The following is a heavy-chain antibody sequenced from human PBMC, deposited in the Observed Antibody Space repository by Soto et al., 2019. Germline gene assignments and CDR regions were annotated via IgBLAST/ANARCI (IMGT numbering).Heavy chain of an antibody. V-gene: IGHV4-39*01. D-gene: IGHD5-12*01. CDR2: VYYIGST. CDR3: VRQKYYDPYFDY. Sequence: QLQLQESGPGLVKPSETLSLTCTVSGDSISSSDYYWGWIRQPPGKGLVFIGNVYYIGSTYYNPSLKSRVTMSVDTSKNQFSLRLSSVTAADTALYYCVRQKYYDPYFDYWGQGILVAVSS. CDR1: GDSISSSDYY. J-gene: IGHJ4*02.